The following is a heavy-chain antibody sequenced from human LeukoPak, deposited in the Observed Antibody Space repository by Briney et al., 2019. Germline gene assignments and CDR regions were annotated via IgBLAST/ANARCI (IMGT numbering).Heavy chain of an antibody. CDR3: AHSAPTLVHCSSTSCYSNNWFDP. V-gene: IGHV2-5*01. J-gene: IGHJ5*02. CDR2: IYWNDDK. D-gene: IGHD2-2*01. Sequence: SGPTLVNPTQTLTLTCTFSGFSLSTSGVGVGWIRQPPGKALEWLALIYWNDDKRYSPSLKSRLTITKDTSKNQVVLTMTNMDPVDTATYYCAHSAPTLVHCSSTSCYSNNWFDPWGQGTLVTVSS. CDR1: GFSLSTSGVG.